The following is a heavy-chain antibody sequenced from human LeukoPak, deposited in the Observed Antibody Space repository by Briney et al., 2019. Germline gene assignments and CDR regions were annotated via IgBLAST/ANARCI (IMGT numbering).Heavy chain of an antibody. CDR1: GGSFSGYY. CDR3: ARDPTSVYYDSSDY. Sequence: SETLSLTCAVYGGSFSGYYWSWIRQPPGKGLEWIGEINHSGSTNYNPSLKSRVTISVDTSKNQFSLKLSSVTAEDTAVYYCARDPTSVYYDSSDYWGQGTLVTVSS. V-gene: IGHV4-34*01. CDR2: INHSGST. J-gene: IGHJ4*02. D-gene: IGHD3-22*01.